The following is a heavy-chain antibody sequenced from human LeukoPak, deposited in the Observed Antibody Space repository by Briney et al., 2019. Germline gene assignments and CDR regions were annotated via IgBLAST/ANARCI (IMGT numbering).Heavy chain of an antibody. CDR3: ARQGYSYGCFGY. D-gene: IGHD5-18*01. V-gene: IGHV4-4*07. J-gene: IGHJ4*02. CDR2: IYTSGST. Sequence: PSETLSLTCTVSGVSVTSYYWSWLRQPAGKGLEWIGRIYTSGSTSYNPSLRSRLTMSVDTSKNQFSLNLSSVTAADTAMYYCARQGYSYGCFGYWGQGTLVTVSS. CDR1: GVSVTSYY.